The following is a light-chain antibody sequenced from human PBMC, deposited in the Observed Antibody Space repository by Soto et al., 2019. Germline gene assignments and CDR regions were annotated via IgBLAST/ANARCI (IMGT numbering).Light chain of an antibody. J-gene: IGKJ1*01. CDR1: QSLSSN. CDR2: DAS. Sequence: IEMPQSPSTLSVSAGERSTIACVASQSLSSNLAWYQQKPGQAPKLLIYDASSRATGIPDRFSGSGSGTDFTLTISRLQPEDFAAYYCQHYGSSPPPFGQGTKVDIK. V-gene: IGKV3D-20*01. CDR3: QHYGSSPPP.